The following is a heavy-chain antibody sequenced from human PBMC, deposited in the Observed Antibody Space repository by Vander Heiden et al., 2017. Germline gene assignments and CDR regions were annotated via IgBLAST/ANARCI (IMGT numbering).Heavy chain of an antibody. CDR1: GGPISSSSYY. V-gene: IGHV4-39*01. CDR3: ARHFYDFWSGYYRPYYYYGMDV. Sequence: QLQLQESGPGLVKPSETLSLTCTVSGGPISSSSYYLGWIRQPPGKGLEWIGSIYFSGSTYSTPSLKSRVTLSVDTSKNQFSLKLSSVPAADTAVYYCARHFYDFWSGYYRPYYYYGMDVWGQGTTVTVSS. D-gene: IGHD3-3*01. J-gene: IGHJ6*02. CDR2: IYFSGST.